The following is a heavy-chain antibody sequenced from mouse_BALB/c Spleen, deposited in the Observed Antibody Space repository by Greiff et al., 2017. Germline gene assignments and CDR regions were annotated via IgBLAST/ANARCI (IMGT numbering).Heavy chain of an antibody. CDR3: ARGGRYGNFPYYFDY. Sequence: QVQLKQSGPGLVAPSQSLSITCTVSGFSLTSYGVHWVRQPPGKGLEWLGVIWAGGSTNYNSALMSRLSISKDNSKSQVFLKMNSLQTDDTAMYYCARGGRYGNFPYYFDYWGQGTTLTVSS. V-gene: IGHV2-9*02. CDR2: IWAGGST. CDR1: GFSLTSYG. J-gene: IGHJ2*01. D-gene: IGHD2-10*02.